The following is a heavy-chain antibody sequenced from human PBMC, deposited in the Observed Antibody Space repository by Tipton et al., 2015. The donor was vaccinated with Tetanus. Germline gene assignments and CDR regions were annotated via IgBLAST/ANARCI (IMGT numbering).Heavy chain of an antibody. V-gene: IGHV4-61*01. CDR2: IYYSGST. Sequence: GLVKPSETLSLTCTVSGGSVSSGSYYWSWIRQPPGKGLEWIGYIYYSGSTNYNPSLKSRVTISVDTSKNQFSLKLSSVTAADTAVYYCARDSRLFYAMDVWGQGATVAVSS. D-gene: IGHD6-25*01. CDR3: ARDSRLFYAMDV. CDR1: GGSVSSGSYY. J-gene: IGHJ6*02.